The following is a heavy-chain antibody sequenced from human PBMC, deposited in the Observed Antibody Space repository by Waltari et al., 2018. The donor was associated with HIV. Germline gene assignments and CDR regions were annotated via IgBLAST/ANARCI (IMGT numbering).Heavy chain of an antibody. CDR3: ARGTFYDDEVGAHRYRPFDA. CDR2: TIPYFVCA. CDR1: GGDFSDYG. J-gene: IGHJ4*02. Sequence: QVRLVQSGPEVKRTGSSVRVSCKSSGGDFSDYGISWLRQAPGQGLQWRGGTIPYFVCANTAETLRARVSIEADESKNTVYLELRSLTVQDSATYFCARGTFYDDEVGAHRYRPFDAWGQGTPVSVSS. D-gene: IGHD3-16*01. V-gene: IGHV1-69*01.